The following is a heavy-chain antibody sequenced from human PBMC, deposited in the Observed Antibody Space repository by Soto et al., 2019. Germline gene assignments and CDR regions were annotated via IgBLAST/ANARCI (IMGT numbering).Heavy chain of an antibody. V-gene: IGHV1-2*02. CDR1: GYTFTVYY. CDR2: INPKSGGT. Sequence: ASVKVSCKAAGYTFTVYYMHWVRQAPGQGLEWMGWINPKSGGTMYPQKFQGRVTMTWDTSISTAYMALTRLRSDDTAVYYCARDLAKGGGSAGFDYWGQGTLVTVYS. CDR3: ARDLAKGGGSAGFDY. J-gene: IGHJ4*02. D-gene: IGHD1-26*01.